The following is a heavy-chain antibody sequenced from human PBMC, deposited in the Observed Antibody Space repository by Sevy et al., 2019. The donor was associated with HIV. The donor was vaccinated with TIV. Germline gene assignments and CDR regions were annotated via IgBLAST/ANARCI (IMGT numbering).Heavy chain of an antibody. D-gene: IGHD3-10*01. Sequence: GGSLRLSCAASGFTFSSYWMSWVRQAPGKGLEWVANIKQDGSEKYYVNSVKGRFTNSRDNAKNSLYLQMNSLRAEDTAVYYCARDDLTRGSGSYVYYYYGMDVWGQGTTVTVSS. V-gene: IGHV3-7*01. CDR2: IKQDGSEK. CDR3: ARDDLTRGSGSYVYYYYGMDV. J-gene: IGHJ6*02. CDR1: GFTFSSYW.